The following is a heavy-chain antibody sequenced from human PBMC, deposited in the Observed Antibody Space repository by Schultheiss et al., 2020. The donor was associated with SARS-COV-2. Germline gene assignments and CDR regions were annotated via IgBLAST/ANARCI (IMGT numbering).Heavy chain of an antibody. V-gene: IGHV3-13*01. D-gene: IGHD5-24*01. CDR2: IGTAGDT. CDR3: ARDPRDGYSHFDY. J-gene: IGHJ4*02. Sequence: GGSLRLSCAASGFTFSSYDMHWVRQATGKGLEWVSAIGTAGDTYYPGSVKGRFTVSRDSSKNTLFLQMDYLRVDDTAVYFCARDPRDGYSHFDYWGQGTLVTVSS. CDR1: GFTFSSYD.